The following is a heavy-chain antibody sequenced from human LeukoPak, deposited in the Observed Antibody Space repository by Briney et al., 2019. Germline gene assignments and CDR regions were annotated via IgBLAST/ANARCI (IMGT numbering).Heavy chain of an antibody. CDR1: GFTFSSYA. D-gene: IGHD2-2*01. V-gene: IGHV3-30*02. CDR2: IWYDGSNK. CDR3: AKPGVVVPAAYFDF. J-gene: IGHJ4*02. Sequence: GGSLRLSCAASGFTFSSYAMHWVRQAPGKGLEWVAFIWYDGSNKYYADSVKGRFTISRDNSKNTLYLQMNSLRAEDTAVYYCAKPGVVVPAAYFDFWGQGTLVTVSS.